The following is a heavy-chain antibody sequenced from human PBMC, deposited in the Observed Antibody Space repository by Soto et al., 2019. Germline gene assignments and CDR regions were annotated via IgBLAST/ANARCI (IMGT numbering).Heavy chain of an antibody. J-gene: IGHJ5*02. CDR1: GGSISSSSYY. Sequence: SETLSLTCTVSGGSISSSSYYWGWIRQPPGKGLEWIGSIYYSGSTYYNPSLKSRVTISVDTSKNQFSLKLSSVTAADTAVYYRARRYYDSSGHEECWFDPWGQGTLVTVSS. V-gene: IGHV4-39*01. CDR3: ARRYYDSSGHEECWFDP. D-gene: IGHD3-22*01. CDR2: IYYSGST.